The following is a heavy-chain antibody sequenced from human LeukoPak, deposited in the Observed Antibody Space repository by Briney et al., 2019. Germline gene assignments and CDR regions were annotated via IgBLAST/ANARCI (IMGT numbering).Heavy chain of an antibody. V-gene: IGHV5-51*01. J-gene: IGHJ4*02. CDR1: GYRFVTYW. CDR3: ARRKRALECASGGCYFDF. CDR2: IYPSDSDT. D-gene: IGHD2-15*01. Sequence: GASLEISCQGSGYRFVTYWIGWVRQMPGKGLEWMGIIYPSDSDTRYSPSFQGQVTISADKSISTYYLQWNSLKASATGTYYCARRKRALECASGGCYFDFWGQGALVTVSS.